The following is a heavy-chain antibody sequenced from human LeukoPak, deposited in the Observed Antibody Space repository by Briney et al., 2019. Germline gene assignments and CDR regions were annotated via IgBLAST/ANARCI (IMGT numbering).Heavy chain of an antibody. J-gene: IGHJ4*02. Sequence: SETLSLTCTVSGGSISSYYWSWIRQPPGKGLEWIGYIYYSGSTNYNPSLKSRVTISADTSKNQFSLKLSSVTAADTAVYYCAREEDYGDSPFDYWGQGTLVTVSS. V-gene: IGHV4-59*01. CDR2: IYYSGST. D-gene: IGHD4-17*01. CDR3: AREEDYGDSPFDY. CDR1: GGSISSYY.